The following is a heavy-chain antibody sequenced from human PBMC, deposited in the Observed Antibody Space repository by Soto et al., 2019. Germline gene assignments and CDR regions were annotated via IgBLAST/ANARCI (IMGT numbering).Heavy chain of an antibody. D-gene: IGHD3-22*01. V-gene: IGHV1-69*01. CDR2: IIPSFGTA. Sequence: QVQLVQSGAEVKKPGSSVKVSCKASGGTFSSYAISWVRQAPGQGLEWMGGIIPSFGTANYAQKFQGRVTITTDESTGTAYMELGSLRSEDTAVYYCARDAHYYDSSGYFLPSYCDYWGQGTLVTVSS. J-gene: IGHJ4*02. CDR1: GGTFSSYA. CDR3: ARDAHYYDSSGYFLPSYCDY.